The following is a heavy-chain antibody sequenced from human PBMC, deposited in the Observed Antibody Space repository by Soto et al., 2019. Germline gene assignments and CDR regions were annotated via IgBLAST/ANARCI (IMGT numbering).Heavy chain of an antibody. CDR1: GVTFGSYA. CDR3: ARSQGSSTSLEIYYYYYYGMDV. J-gene: IGHJ6*02. CDR2: IIPITATA. D-gene: IGHD2-2*01. Sequence: QVQLVQSGAEVKKPGSSVKVSCKASGVTFGSYAISWVRQAPGQGLEWMGGIIPITATANYAQKFQGRVTITADESTSTAFMQLSSLRSEDTAVYYCARSQGSSTSLEIYYYYYYGMDVWGQGTTVTVSS. V-gene: IGHV1-69*01.